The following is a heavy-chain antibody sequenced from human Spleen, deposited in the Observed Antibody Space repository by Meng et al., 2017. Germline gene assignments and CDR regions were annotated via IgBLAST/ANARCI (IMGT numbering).Heavy chain of an antibody. CDR1: GFTFTTHG. CDR3: ARDPSNTSGWYAYSDY. V-gene: IGHV1-18*01. CDR2: ISAYNGNT. J-gene: IGHJ4*02. Sequence: QVRRSQSGAGVNKPGASARVSFNASGFTFTTHGFSWVRQASGQGLAWVGWISAYNGNTNYAQNLQGRVTMTTDASTSTVSMELRSLRSDDTAVYYCARDPSNTSGWYAYSDYWGQGTLVTVSS. D-gene: IGHD6-19*01.